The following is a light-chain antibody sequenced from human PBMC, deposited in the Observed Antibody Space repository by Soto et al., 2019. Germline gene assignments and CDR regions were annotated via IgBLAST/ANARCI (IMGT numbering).Light chain of an antibody. CDR1: SGHSTYA. J-gene: IGLJ1*01. CDR2: LNNDGGH. Sequence: QSVLTQSPSASASLGASVKLTCTLDSGHSTYAIAWHQQQPEKGPRFLMKLNNDGGHIKGDGIPGRFSGSSSGAERYLTISSLQSEDEADYYCQTWGTGIHVFGAGTKLTVL. V-gene: IGLV4-69*01. CDR3: QTWGTGIHV.